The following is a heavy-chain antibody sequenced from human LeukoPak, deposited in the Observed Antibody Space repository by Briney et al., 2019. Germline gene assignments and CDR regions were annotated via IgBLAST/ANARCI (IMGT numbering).Heavy chain of an antibody. CDR2: IYYSGST. D-gene: IGHD6-19*01. V-gene: IGHV4-59*01. CDR3: ARSRKGTIAVAGISTPYYYYYMDV. CDR1: GGSISSYY. J-gene: IGHJ6*03. Sequence: PSETLSLTCTASGGSISSYYWRWIRQPPGKGLEWIEYIYYSGSTNYNPSLKSRVTISVDTSKNQFSLKLISVTAADTAVYYCARSRKGTIAVAGISTPYYYYYMDVWGKGTTVTVSS.